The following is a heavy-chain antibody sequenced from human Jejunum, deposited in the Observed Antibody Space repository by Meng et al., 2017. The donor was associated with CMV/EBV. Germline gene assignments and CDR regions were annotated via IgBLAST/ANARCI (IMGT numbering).Heavy chain of an antibody. D-gene: IGHD3-3*01. Sequence: AASGFTFSSYWMHWARQVPGKELIWISRISTDGSVTNYADSVKGRFTISRDNAKNTLYLQMNSLRVEDTAIYYCVRDLISGVVPLGYWGQGTLVTDSS. V-gene: IGHV3-74*01. CDR3: VRDLISGVVPLGY. J-gene: IGHJ4*02. CDR1: GFTFSSYW. CDR2: ISTDGSVT.